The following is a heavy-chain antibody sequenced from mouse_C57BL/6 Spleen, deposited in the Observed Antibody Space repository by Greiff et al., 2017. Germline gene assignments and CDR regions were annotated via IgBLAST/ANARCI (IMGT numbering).Heavy chain of an antibody. CDR2: ISSGSSTI. CDR3: ARKLDGTLGD. V-gene: IGHV5-17*01. D-gene: IGHD1-1*01. J-gene: IGHJ2*01. Sequence: EVQGVESGGGLVKPGGSLKLSCAASGFTFSDYGMHWVRQAPEKGLEWVAYISSGSSTIYYADTVKGRFTISRANTKNTLCLQMTSLRSEDTAMYYCARKLDGTLGDWGQGPTLTVAS. CDR1: GFTFSDYG.